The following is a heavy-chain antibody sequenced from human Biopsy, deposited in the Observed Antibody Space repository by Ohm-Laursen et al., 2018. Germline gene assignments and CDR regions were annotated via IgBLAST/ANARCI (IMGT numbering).Heavy chain of an antibody. Sequence: SLRLSCAASGFIFSDYGMYWVRQAPGKGLEWVSGISGSSNNIIYADSVRGRFTISRDNAKSSLYLEMNSLRSEDTAFYYCTKRRTAVRPFDSWGHGTLVTVSS. V-gene: IGHV3-9*01. J-gene: IGHJ4*01. D-gene: IGHD6-25*01. CDR2: ISGSSNNI. CDR1: GFIFSDYG. CDR3: TKRRTAVRPFDS.